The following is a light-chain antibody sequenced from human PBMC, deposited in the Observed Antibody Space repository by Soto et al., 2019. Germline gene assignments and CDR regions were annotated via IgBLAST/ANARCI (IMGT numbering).Light chain of an antibody. V-gene: IGLV4-69*01. Sequence: QSVLTQSPSASASLGAAVKLTCTLSSGHSSYAIAWHQQQPEKGPRYLMKVNSDGSHSKGDGIPARFSGSSSGAERYLTISSLQSEDEADYYCQTWGTGIQVFGGGTKLTVL. CDR1: SGHSSYA. CDR2: VNSDGSH. CDR3: QTWGTGIQV. J-gene: IGLJ2*01.